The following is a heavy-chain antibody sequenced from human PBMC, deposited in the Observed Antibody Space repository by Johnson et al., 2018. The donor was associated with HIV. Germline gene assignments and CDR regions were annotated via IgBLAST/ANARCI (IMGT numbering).Heavy chain of an antibody. D-gene: IGHD2-21*01. Sequence: EVQLVESGGDVVRPGGSLRISCVASGFKLYEYDVSWVRQVPGKGLEWVAGLTWNSGRKGYADSVKGRFTISRDNAKNYLYQQMNSLKPEDTALYYCTKGIVVGTPHDAFDIWGQGTMVTVSS. CDR3: TKGIVVGTPHDAFDI. J-gene: IGHJ3*02. CDR1: GFKLYEYD. CDR2: LTWNSGRK. V-gene: IGHV3-20*04.